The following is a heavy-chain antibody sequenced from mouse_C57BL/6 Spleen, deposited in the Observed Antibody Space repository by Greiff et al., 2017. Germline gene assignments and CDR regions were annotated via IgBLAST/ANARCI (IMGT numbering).Heavy chain of an antibody. CDR3: ARPTVVEYFDV. D-gene: IGHD1-1*01. CDR1: GYAFSSSW. J-gene: IGHJ1*03. CDR2: IYPGDGYT. V-gene: IGHV1-82*01. Sequence: VQGVESGPELVKPGASVKISCKASGYAFSSSWMNWVKQRPGKGLEWIGRIYPGDGYTNYNGKFKGKATLTADKSSSTAYMQLSSLTSEDSAVYYCARPTVVEYFDVWGTGTTVTVSS.